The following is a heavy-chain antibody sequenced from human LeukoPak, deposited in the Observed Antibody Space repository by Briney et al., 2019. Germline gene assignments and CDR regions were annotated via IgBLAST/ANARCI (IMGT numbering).Heavy chain of an antibody. V-gene: IGHV3-23*01. J-gene: IGHJ6*04. CDR1: GFTLSSYS. Sequence: GSLGLFFAASGFTLSSYSMSLVRQAPGEGLEWVSAISGSGGSTYYADSVKGRFTISRDNSKNTLYLQMNSLRAEDTAVYYCAKGLRFLEWLGVWGKGTTVTVSS. CDR2: ISGSGGST. D-gene: IGHD3-3*01. CDR3: AKGLRFLEWLGV.